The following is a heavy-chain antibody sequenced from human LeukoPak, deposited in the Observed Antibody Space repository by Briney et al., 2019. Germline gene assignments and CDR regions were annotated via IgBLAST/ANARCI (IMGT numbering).Heavy chain of an antibody. Sequence: GESLKISCKDPGNSFTSYWIGWVRQMPGKGLDWTGIIYPGDSDTRYSPSFQGQVTISADKSISTAYLQWSSLKASDTAIYYCARGRSGQVAGPFDNWFDPWGQGTLVTVSS. V-gene: IGHV5-51*01. J-gene: IGHJ5*02. CDR3: ARGRSGQVAGPFDNWFDP. D-gene: IGHD3-16*01. CDR2: IYPGDSDT. CDR1: GNSFTSYW.